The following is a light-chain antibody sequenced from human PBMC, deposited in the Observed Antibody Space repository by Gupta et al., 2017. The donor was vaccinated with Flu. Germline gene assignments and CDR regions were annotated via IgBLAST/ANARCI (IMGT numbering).Light chain of an antibody. CDR2: KVT. V-gene: IGLV2-8*01. CDR1: SDGVGGSKY. Sequence: TISSTGFSDGVGGSKYVSWCQQQPGEPPTLILYKVTTRRSEVPDGFSASKYVSTAAVSAARLQPDDDAVYYCCSESMNDNVWVFGGGTKVTVL. J-gene: IGLJ3*02. CDR3: CSESMNDNVWV.